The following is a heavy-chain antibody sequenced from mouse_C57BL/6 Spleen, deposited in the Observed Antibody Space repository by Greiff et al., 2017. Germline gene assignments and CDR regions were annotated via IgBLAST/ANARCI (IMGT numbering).Heavy chain of an antibody. V-gene: IGHV5-17*01. CDR2: ISSGSSTI. J-gene: IGHJ1*03. D-gene: IGHD1-1*01. CDR1: GFTFSDYG. Sequence: EVKLVESGGGLVKPGGSLKLSCAASGFTFSDYGMHWVRQAPEKGLEWVAYISSGSSTIYYADTVKGRFTISRDNAKNTLFLQMTSLRSEDTAMYYCTSPPFDGSSYWYFDVWGTGTTVTASS. CDR3: TSPPFDGSSYWYFDV.